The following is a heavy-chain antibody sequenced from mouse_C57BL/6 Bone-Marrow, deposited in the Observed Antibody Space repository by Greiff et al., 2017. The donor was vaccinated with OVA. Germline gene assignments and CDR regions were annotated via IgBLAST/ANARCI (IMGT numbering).Heavy chain of an antibody. Sequence: LVESGPELVKPGASVKISCKASGYAFSSSWMNWVKQRPGKGLEWIGRIYPGDGDTNYNGKFKGKATLTADKSSSTAYMQLSSLTSEDSAVYFCARSGNSFDYWGQGTTLTVSS. J-gene: IGHJ2*01. CDR3: ARSGNSFDY. V-gene: IGHV1-82*01. CDR1: GYAFSSSW. CDR2: IYPGDGDT. D-gene: IGHD2-1*01.